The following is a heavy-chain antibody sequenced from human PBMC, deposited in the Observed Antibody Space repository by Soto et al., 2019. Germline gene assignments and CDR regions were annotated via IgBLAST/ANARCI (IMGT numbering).Heavy chain of an antibody. Sequence: GASVKVSCKASGGTFSSYTISWVRQAPGQELEWMGRIIPILGIANYAQKFQGRVTITADKSTSTAYMELSSLRSEDTAVYYCARVSGNYGDSLYYYYYMDVWGKGTTVTVSS. J-gene: IGHJ6*03. CDR1: GGTFSSYT. CDR3: ARVSGNYGDSLYYYYYMDV. V-gene: IGHV1-69*02. CDR2: IIPILGIA. D-gene: IGHD4-17*01.